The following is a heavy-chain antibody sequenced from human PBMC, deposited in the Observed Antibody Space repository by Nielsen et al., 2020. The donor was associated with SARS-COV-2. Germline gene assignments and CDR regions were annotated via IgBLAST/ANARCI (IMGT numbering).Heavy chain of an antibody. CDR2: ISSSSSYI. Sequence: WIRQPPGKGLEWVSSISSSSSYIYYADSVKGRFTISRDNAKNSLYLQMNSLRAEDTAVYYCAKDQGWELPLYYYYYGMDVWGQGTTVTVSS. J-gene: IGHJ6*02. V-gene: IGHV3-21*01. CDR3: AKDQGWELPLYYYYYGMDV. D-gene: IGHD1-26*01.